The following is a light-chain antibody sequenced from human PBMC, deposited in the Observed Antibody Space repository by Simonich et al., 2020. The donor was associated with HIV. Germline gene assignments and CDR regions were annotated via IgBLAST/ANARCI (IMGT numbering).Light chain of an antibody. CDR1: SGSIASNY. J-gene: IGLJ3*02. CDR3: QSSDSTYRWL. Sequence: NFMLTQPHSVSESPGKTVTISCTRSSGSIASNYVQWYQQRPGSAPTTVIYEDNQRPSGVPARFSGSIDSSSNSASLTISGLMTEDEADYYCQSSDSTYRWLFGGGTKLTVL. V-gene: IGLV6-57*03. CDR2: EDN.